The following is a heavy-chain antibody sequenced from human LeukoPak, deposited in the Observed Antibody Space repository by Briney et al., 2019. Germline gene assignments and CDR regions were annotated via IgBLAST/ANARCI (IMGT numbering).Heavy chain of an antibody. J-gene: IGHJ4*02. V-gene: IGHV1-2*02. CDR2: INPNSGGT. D-gene: IGHD3-22*01. Sequence: GASVKVSCKASGYTFTGYYMHWVRQAPGQGLECMGWINPNSGGTNYAQKFQGRVTMTRDTSINTAYMELSRLRSDDTAVYYCARQYYYDSSGYYGLHYWGQGTLVTVSS. CDR1: GYTFTGYY. CDR3: ARQYYYDSSGYYGLHY.